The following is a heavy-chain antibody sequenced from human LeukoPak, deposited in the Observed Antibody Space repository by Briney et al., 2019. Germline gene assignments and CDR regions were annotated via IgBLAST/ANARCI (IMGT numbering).Heavy chain of an antibody. D-gene: IGHD6-6*01. Sequence: ASVKVSCKASGYTFTSYAMNWVRQAPGQGLEWMGWINTNTGNPTYAQGFTGRFVFSLDTSVSTAYLQISSLKAEDTAVYYCARGQYSTLYYYYYYMDVWGKGTTVTVS. J-gene: IGHJ6*03. CDR2: INTNTGNP. CDR3: ARGQYSTLYYYYYYMDV. CDR1: GYTFTSYA. V-gene: IGHV7-4-1*02.